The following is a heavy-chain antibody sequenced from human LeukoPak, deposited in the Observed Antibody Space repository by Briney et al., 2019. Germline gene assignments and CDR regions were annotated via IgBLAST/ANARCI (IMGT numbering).Heavy chain of an antibody. CDR3: ARGMVRGVKDY. D-gene: IGHD3-10*01. Sequence: PSETLSLTCSVSGGSISSSSYYWGWIRQPPGKGLEWIGTVYYSGSTYYNPSLKSRVTISVDTSKNQFSLKLSSVTATDTAVYYCARGMVRGVKDYWGQGTLVTVSS. J-gene: IGHJ4*02. CDR1: GGSISSSSYY. V-gene: IGHV4-39*07. CDR2: VYYSGST.